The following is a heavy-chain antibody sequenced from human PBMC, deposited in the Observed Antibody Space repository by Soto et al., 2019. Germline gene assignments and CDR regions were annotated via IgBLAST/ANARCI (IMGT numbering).Heavy chain of an antibody. J-gene: IGHJ6*02. V-gene: IGHV3-21*01. D-gene: IGHD1-26*01. CDR3: ARYSGSPLGMDV. CDR1: GSTFSSYG. Sequence: GGSLRLSCAASGSTFSSYGMNWVRQAPGKGLEWVSSISSSSSYIYYADSVKGRFTISRDNAKNSLYLQMNSLRAEDTAVYYCARYSGSPLGMDVWGQGTTVTVSS. CDR2: ISSSSSYI.